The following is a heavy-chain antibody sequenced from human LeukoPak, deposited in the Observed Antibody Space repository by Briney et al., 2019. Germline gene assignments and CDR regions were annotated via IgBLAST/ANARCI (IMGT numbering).Heavy chain of an antibody. Sequence: GGSLRLSCAASGFTVSSNYMSWVRQAPGKGLEWVSVIYSGGSTYYADSVKGRFTISRDNSKSTLYLQMNSLRAEDTAVYYCASEILGYDAFDIWGQGTMVTVSS. V-gene: IGHV3-66*01. CDR3: ASEILGYDAFDI. CDR1: GFTVSSNY. J-gene: IGHJ3*02. CDR2: IYSGGST. D-gene: IGHD7-27*01.